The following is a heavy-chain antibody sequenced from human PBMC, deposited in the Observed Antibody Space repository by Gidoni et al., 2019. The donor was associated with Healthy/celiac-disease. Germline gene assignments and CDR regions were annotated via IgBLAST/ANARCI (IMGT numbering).Heavy chain of an antibody. CDR3: ARDFPDGSGNQWGGY. V-gene: IGHV1-18*01. J-gene: IGHJ4*02. CDR1: GYTFTSYG. D-gene: IGHD3-10*01. Sequence: GKVSCKASGYTFTSYGISWVRQAPGQGLEWMGWISAYNGNTNYAQKPQGRVTMTTDTSTSTAYMELRSLRSDDTAVYYCARDFPDGSGNQWGGYWGQGTLVTVSS. CDR2: ISAYNGNT.